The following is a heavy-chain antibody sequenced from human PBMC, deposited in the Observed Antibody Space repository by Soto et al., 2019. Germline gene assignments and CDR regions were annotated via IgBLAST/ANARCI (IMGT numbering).Heavy chain of an antibody. CDR2: IYPSVSS. Sequence: PSETLSLTCSVAGFAFSRGYYWSWVRQPPGKGLEWIGSIYPSVSSYHNPSLATRLGLSIDASKNQFTLNLTSVTAADTALYFCAREKVGTTFFDTWGQGIQVTVSS. CDR1: GFAFSRGYY. D-gene: IGHD2-21*02. CDR3: AREKVGTTFFDT. J-gene: IGHJ4*02. V-gene: IGHV4-38-2*02.